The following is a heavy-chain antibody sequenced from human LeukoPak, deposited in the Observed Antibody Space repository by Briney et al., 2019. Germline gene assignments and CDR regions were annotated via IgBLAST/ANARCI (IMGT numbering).Heavy chain of an antibody. CDR3: AKDGVWGSYRYSYFDY. CDR1: GFTFSSYA. V-gene: IGHV3-30*18. D-gene: IGHD3-16*02. Sequence: GRSLRLSCAASGFTFSSYAMHWVRQAPGKGLEWVAVLSYDGNNKYYADSVQGRFTISRDNSKNTLFLQMNSLRAKDTAVYYCAKDGVWGSYRYSYFDYWGQGTLVTVSS. CDR2: LSYDGNNK. J-gene: IGHJ4*02.